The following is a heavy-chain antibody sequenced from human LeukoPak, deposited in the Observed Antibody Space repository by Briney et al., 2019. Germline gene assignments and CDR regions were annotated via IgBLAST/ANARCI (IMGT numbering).Heavy chain of an antibody. D-gene: IGHD6-13*01. V-gene: IGHV4-34*01. CDR1: GGSFSGNY. Sequence: PSETLSLTCAVYGGSFSGNYWSWIRQPPGKGLEWIGEIDHSGSTNYNPSLKSRVIISVDTSKNQFSLGLSSVTAADTAVYYCARLNSSSQFDPWGQGTLVTVSS. CDR2: IDHSGST. CDR3: ARLNSSSQFDP. J-gene: IGHJ5*02.